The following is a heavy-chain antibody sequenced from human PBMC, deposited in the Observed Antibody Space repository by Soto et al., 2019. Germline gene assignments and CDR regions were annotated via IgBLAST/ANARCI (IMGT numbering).Heavy chain of an antibody. D-gene: IGHD6-13*01. Sequence: QVQLVQSGAEVKKPGASVKVSCKASGYTFTSYDINWVRQATGQGLEWMGWMNPNRGNTGNAQKFQRRSTMTRNRSISTAYMELSSLGSENTAVYYGARSGYRSSWYYYYYSGMDVWGQGTTVTVSS. CDR3: ARSGYRSSWYYYYYSGMDV. CDR2: MNPNRGNT. V-gene: IGHV1-8*01. CDR1: GYTFTSYD. J-gene: IGHJ6*02.